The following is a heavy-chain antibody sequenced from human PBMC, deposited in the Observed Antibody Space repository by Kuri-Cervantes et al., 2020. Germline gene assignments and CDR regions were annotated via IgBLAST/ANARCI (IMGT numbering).Heavy chain of an antibody. CDR3: ARDTRSTGEGAFDI. D-gene: IGHD7-27*01. CDR1: GFTFSSYA. CDR2: ISYDGSNK. V-gene: IGHV3-30-3*01. J-gene: IGHJ3*02. Sequence: GGSLRLSCAASGFTFSSYAMHWVRQAPGKGLKWVAVISYDGSNKYYADSVKGRFTISRDNSKNTVYLQMNSLRAGDTAVYYCARDTRSTGEGAFDIWGQGTMVTVSS.